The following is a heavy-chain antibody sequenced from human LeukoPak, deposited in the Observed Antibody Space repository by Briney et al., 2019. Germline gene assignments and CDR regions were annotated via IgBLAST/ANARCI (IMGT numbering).Heavy chain of an antibody. Sequence: PGGSLRLSCAASGFTFSSYSMNWVRQAPGKGLEWVSSISSSSSYIYYADSVKGRFTISRDNAKNSLYLQMNSLRAEDTAVYYCTRDPVWTVTIAYWGQGTLVTVSS. CDR1: GFTFSSYS. CDR3: TRDPVWTVTIAY. V-gene: IGHV3-21*01. J-gene: IGHJ4*02. D-gene: IGHD4-11*01. CDR2: ISSSSSYI.